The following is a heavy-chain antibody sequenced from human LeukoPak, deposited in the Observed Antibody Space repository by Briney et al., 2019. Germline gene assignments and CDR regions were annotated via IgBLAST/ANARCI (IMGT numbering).Heavy chain of an antibody. CDR1: GYSFTSYW. J-gene: IGHJ3*02. V-gene: IGHV5-51*01. CDR3: ARGLAVAGTNSAFDI. D-gene: IGHD6-19*01. CDR2: IYPGDSDT. Sequence: GESLQISCKGSGYSFTSYWIGWVRPMPGKGLEWMGIIYPGDSDTRYSPSFQGQVTISADKSISTAYLQWSSLKASDTAMYYCARGLAVAGTNSAFDIWGQGTMVTVSS.